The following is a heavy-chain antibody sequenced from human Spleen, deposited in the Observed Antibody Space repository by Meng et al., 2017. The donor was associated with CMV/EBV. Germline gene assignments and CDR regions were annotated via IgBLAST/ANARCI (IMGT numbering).Heavy chain of an antibody. V-gene: IGHV1-18*01. CDR1: GYIFNNYG. Sequence: QVQLEQLGARVKKPGASVKVSCKASGYIFNNYGVSWVRQAPGQGPEWMGWISAYNGNTNYAQNFQGRFTMTTDTSTSTAYMELRSLRSDDTAVYYCARDLPGGTKGTWLDLWGQGTLVTVSS. CDR2: ISAYNGNT. J-gene: IGHJ5*02. CDR3: ARDLPGGTKGTWLDL. D-gene: IGHD1-14*01.